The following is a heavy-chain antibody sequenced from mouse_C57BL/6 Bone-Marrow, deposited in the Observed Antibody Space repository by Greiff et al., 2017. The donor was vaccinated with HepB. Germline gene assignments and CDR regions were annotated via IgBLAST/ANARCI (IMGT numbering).Heavy chain of an antibody. Sequence: EVKLVESVAELVRPGASVKLSCTASGFNIKNTYMHWVKQRPEQGLEWIGRIDPANGNTKYAPKFQGKATITADKSSNTAYLQLSSLTSEDTAIYYCVYDGYYDYAMDYWGQGTSVTVSS. D-gene: IGHD2-3*01. J-gene: IGHJ4*01. CDR3: VYDGYYDYAMDY. CDR2: IDPANGNT. V-gene: IGHV14-3*01. CDR1: GFNIKNTY.